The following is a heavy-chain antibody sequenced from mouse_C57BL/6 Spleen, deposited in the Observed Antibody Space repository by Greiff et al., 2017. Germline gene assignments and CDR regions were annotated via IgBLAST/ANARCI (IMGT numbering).Heavy chain of an antibody. CDR2: IYPGDGDT. V-gene: IGHV1-82*01. J-gene: IGHJ1*03. Sequence: VKLQQSGPELVKPGASVKISCKASGYAFSSSWMNWVKQRPGKGLEWIGRIYPGDGDTNYNGKFKGKATLTADKSSSTAYMQLSSLTSEDSAVYFCARLTGTRYFDVWGTGTTVTVSS. CDR3: ARLTGTRYFDV. CDR1: GYAFSSSW. D-gene: IGHD3-2*01.